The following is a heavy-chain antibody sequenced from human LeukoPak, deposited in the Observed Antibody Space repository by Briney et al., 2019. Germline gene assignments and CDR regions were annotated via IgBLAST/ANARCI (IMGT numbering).Heavy chain of an antibody. CDR1: GFTFSTYG. CDR3: AKDYGGENFDY. Sequence: GGSLRLSCAASGFTFSTYGMHWVRQAPGKGLEWVAVISVDGSYKSYADSMKGRFTISRDNSKNTLYLQMNSLRVEDTAVYYCAKDYGGENFDYWGQGTLVTVSS. D-gene: IGHD4-23*01. J-gene: IGHJ4*02. CDR2: ISVDGSYK. V-gene: IGHV3-30*18.